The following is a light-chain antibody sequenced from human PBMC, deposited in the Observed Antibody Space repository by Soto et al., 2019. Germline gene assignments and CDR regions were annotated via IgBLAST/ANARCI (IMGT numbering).Light chain of an antibody. V-gene: IGKV3-20*01. CDR2: GAS. CDR1: QSVSSSY. CDR3: QQYGSSPKT. Sequence: RARQSVSSSYLAWYQQKPGQAPRLLIYGASSRATGIPDRFSGSGSGTDFTLTISRLEPEDFAVYYCQQYGSSPKTFGQGTKVDIK. J-gene: IGKJ1*01.